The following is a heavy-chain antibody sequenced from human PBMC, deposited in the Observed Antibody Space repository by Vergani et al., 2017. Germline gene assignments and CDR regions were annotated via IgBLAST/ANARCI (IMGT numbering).Heavy chain of an antibody. D-gene: IGHD5-18*01. CDR1: GFSLSTSGMC. V-gene: IGHV2-70*01. CDR3: ARYTAMVIDY. J-gene: IGHJ4*02. Sequence: QVTLRESGPALVKPTQTLTLTCTFSGFSLSTSGMCVTWIRQPPGKALEWLALIYWDDDKYYSTYMKTRLTISKDTCKNQVVLTMTNMDPVDISTYYCARYTAMVIDYWGQGTLVTVSS. CDR2: IYWDDDK.